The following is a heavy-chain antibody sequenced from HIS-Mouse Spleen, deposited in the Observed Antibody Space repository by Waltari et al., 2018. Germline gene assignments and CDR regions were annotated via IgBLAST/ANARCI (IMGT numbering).Heavy chain of an antibody. J-gene: IGHJ2*01. V-gene: IGHV4-39*07. D-gene: IGHD6-13*01. CDR3: AREIPYSSSWYDWYFDL. CDR1: GCSISRSSYY. Sequence: QLQLQESGPGLVKPSETLSHRCTVSGCSISRSSYYWGGIRQPPGKGLEWIGSIYYSGSTYYNPSLKGRVTISVDTSKNQFSLRLSSVTAADTAVYYCAREIPYSSSWYDWYFDLWGRGTLVTVSS. CDR2: IYYSGST.